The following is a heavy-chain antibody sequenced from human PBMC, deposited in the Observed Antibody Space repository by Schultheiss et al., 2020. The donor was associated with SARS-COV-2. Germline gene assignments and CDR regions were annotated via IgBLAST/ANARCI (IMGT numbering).Heavy chain of an antibody. CDR1: GGSISSYY. D-gene: IGHD4-11*01. J-gene: IGHJ5*02. Sequence: SETLSLTCTVSGGSISSYYWSWIRQPAGKGLEWIGRIYTSGSTNYNPSLKSRVTMSVDTSKNQFSLKLSSVTAADTAVYYCAKDIRAYSNYWGWFDPWGQGTLVTVSS. CDR3: AKDIRAYSNYWGWFDP. CDR2: IYTSGST. V-gene: IGHV4-4*07.